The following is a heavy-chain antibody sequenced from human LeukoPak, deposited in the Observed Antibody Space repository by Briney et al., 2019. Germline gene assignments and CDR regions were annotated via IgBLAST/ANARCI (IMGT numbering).Heavy chain of an antibody. CDR2: IFPILGAA. CDR3: ATDCGGDCYSEYFQH. Sequence: GASVKVSCKASGGTFSSYALNWVRLAPGQGLEWMGGIFPILGAANYAQKFQGRVTITTDESTSTAYMELSSLRSEDTAVYYCATDCGGDCYSEYFQHWGQGTLVIVSS. J-gene: IGHJ1*01. D-gene: IGHD2-21*01. CDR1: GGTFSSYA. V-gene: IGHV1-69*05.